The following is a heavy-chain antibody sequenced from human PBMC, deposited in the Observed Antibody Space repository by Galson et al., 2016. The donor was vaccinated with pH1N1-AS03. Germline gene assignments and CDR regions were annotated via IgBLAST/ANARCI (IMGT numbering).Heavy chain of an antibody. V-gene: IGHV1-2*06. D-gene: IGHD3-22*01. CDR3: ARDRPYDHMGDAFDI. Sequence: SVKVSCKAFGYTFTGYYMHWFRQAPGQGLEWMGRINGNSGSTNYAENFQGRVTMTRDTPISTVYMELTRLRSDDTAVYYCARDRPYDHMGDAFDIWGQGTMVTVSS. CDR2: INGNSGST. CDR1: GYTFTGYY. J-gene: IGHJ3*02.